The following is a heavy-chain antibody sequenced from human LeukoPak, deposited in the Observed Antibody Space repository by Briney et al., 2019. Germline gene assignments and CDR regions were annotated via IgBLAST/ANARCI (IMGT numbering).Heavy chain of an antibody. CDR3: ARDQTTVTTAAWHFDL. V-gene: IGHV4-59*01. D-gene: IGHD4-17*01. J-gene: IGHJ2*01. CDR2: IHYSGRS. CDR1: GGSISTYY. Sequence: SETLSLTCTVSGGSISTYYWSWIRQPRGKGLEWVGSIHYSGRSNSNPSLTGRLTISVDTSKNQFSLKLSSVTASDTAVYSCARDQTTVTTAAWHFDLWGRGTLVTVSS.